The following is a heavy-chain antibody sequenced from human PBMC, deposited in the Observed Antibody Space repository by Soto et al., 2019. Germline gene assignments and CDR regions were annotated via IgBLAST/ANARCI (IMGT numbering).Heavy chain of an antibody. CDR1: GYTFTSYG. D-gene: IGHD2-2*01. CDR2: ISAYNGNT. Sequence: ASVKVSCKASGYTFTSYGISWVRQAPGQGLEWMGWISAYNGNTNYAQKLQGRVTMTTDTSTSTAYMELRSLRSDDTVGYYCARDEVEYCSSTSCYRGAFDIWGQGTMVTVSS. CDR3: ARDEVEYCSSTSCYRGAFDI. J-gene: IGHJ3*02. V-gene: IGHV1-18*01.